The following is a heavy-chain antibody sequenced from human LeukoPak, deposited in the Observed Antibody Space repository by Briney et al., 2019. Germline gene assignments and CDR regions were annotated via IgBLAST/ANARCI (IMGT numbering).Heavy chain of an antibody. CDR2: IYHSGST. V-gene: IGHV4-30-2*01. J-gene: IGHJ4*02. CDR1: GGSISSGGYY. CDR3: ARDDSSGYYFY. D-gene: IGHD3-22*01. Sequence: SQTLSLTCTVSGGSISSGGYYWSWIRQPPGKGLEWIGYIYHSGSTYYNPSLKSRVTISVDRSKNQFSLKLSSVTAADTAVYYCARDDSSGYYFYWGQGTLVTVSS.